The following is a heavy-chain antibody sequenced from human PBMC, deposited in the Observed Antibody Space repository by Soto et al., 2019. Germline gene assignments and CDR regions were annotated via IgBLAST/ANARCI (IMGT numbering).Heavy chain of an antibody. J-gene: IGHJ4*02. CDR3: AKYRGYHYDNYFLDY. D-gene: IGHD5-18*01. Sequence: EVQLLESGGGLVQPGGSLRLSCAASGFIFSTYAMSWVRQAPGKGLEWVSLISDDGGDIYFADSVKGRFTISRDNSKNTLYLQMNGLRAEDTAIYYCAKYRGYHYDNYFLDYWGQGTLVTVSS. CDR2: ISDDGGDI. CDR1: GFIFSTYA. V-gene: IGHV3-23*01.